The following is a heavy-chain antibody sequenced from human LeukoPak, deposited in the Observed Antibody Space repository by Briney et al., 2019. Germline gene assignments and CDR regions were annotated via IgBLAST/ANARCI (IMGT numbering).Heavy chain of an antibody. V-gene: IGHV3-11*04. J-gene: IGHJ4*02. CDR2: ISSSGSTI. Sequence: GGSLRLSCAASGFTFSDYYMSWIRQAPGKGLEWVSYISSSGSTIYYADSVKGRFTISRDNSKNTLYLQMNSLRAEDTAVYYCARDRVVSLFAFVYWGQGTLVTVSS. CDR3: ARDRVVSLFAFVY. D-gene: IGHD2-21*01. CDR1: GFTFSDYY.